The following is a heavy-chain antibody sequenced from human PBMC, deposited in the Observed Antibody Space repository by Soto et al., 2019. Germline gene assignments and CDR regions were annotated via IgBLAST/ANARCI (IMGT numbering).Heavy chain of an antibody. D-gene: IGHD6-13*01. CDR3: TTASSQSIATAAYGMDV. J-gene: IGHJ6*02. Sequence: PGGSLRLSCAASGFTFSNAWMSWVRQAPGKGLEWVGRIKSKTDGGTTDYAAPVKGRFTISRDDSKNTLYLQMNSLKTEDTAVYYCTTASSQSIATAAYGMDVWGQGTTVTVSS. V-gene: IGHV3-15*01. CDR1: GFTFSNAW. CDR2: IKSKTDGGTT.